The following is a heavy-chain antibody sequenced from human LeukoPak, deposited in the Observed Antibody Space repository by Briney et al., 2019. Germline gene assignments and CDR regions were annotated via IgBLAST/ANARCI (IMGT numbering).Heavy chain of an antibody. CDR3: ATAAAGTGGSDDAFDI. D-gene: IGHD6-13*01. CDR2: INPSGGST. Sequence: ASVKVSCKASGYTFTSYYMHWVRQAPGQGLEWMGIINPSGGSTSYAQKFQGRVTMTRDTSTSTVYMELSSLRSEDTAVYYCATAAAGTGGSDDAFDIWGQGTMVTVSS. CDR1: GYTFTSYY. J-gene: IGHJ3*02. V-gene: IGHV1-46*01.